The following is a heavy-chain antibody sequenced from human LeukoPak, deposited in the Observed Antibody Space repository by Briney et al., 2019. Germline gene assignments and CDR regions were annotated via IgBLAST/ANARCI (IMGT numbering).Heavy chain of an antibody. Sequence: GGSLRLSCAASGFTFSRYSMNWVRQAPGKGLEWVSYISSGSSTIYYADSVKGRFTISRDNAKNSLYLQMNSLKDEDTAVYYCAKGEGGSCSSSSCSTYFDYWGQGTLVTVSS. CDR2: ISSGSSTI. D-gene: IGHD2-15*01. V-gene: IGHV3-48*02. CDR3: AKGEGGSCSSSSCSTYFDY. CDR1: GFTFSRYS. J-gene: IGHJ4*02.